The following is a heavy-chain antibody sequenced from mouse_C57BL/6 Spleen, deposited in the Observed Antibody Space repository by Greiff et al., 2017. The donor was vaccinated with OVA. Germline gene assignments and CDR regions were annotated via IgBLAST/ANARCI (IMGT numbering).Heavy chain of an antibody. CDR1: GFTFTTYA. V-gene: IGHV10-3*01. CDR3: GRDDYDGWFAY. Sequence: EVMLVESGGGLVQPKGSLKLSCAASGFTFTTYAMHWVRQAPGQGLEWVARIRSKSSNSATYYADSVKDRFTISRDDSQSMLYLQMNNLKTEDTAMYYCGRDDYDGWFAYWGQGTLVTVSA. CDR2: IRSKSSNSAT. J-gene: IGHJ3*01. D-gene: IGHD2-4*01.